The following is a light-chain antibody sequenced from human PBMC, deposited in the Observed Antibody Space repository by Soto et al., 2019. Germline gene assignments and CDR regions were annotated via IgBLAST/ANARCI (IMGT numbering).Light chain of an antibody. V-gene: IGKV3-15*01. CDR3: QQYNSYSWT. CDR2: GAS. J-gene: IGKJ1*01. CDR1: QSVSSN. Sequence: EIVMTQSPATLSVSPGERASLSCRASQSVSSNLAWYQQKPGQAPRLLIYGASTRVTGIPARFSGSGSGTDFTLTISNLQPDDFATYYCQQYNSYSWTFGQGTKVDIK.